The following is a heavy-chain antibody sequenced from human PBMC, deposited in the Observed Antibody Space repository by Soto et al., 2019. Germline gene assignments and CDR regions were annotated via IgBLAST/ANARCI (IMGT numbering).Heavy chain of an antibody. Sequence: QVQLQESGPGLVKPSETLSLTCTVSGGSISSYYWSWIRQPPGKGLEWIGYIYYSGSTNYNPSLTSRDTISVDTSKNQFSLKLSSVTAADTAVYYCARSSYCGGDCLYGMDVWGQGTTVTVSS. J-gene: IGHJ6*02. D-gene: IGHD2-21*02. CDR2: IYYSGST. CDR3: ARSSYCGGDCLYGMDV. CDR1: GGSISSYY. V-gene: IGHV4-59*08.